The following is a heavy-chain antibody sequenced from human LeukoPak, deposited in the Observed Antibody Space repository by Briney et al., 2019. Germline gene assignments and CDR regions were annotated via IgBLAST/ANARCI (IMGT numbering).Heavy chain of an antibody. CDR1: GGSISSYY. V-gene: IGHV4-59*01. J-gene: IGHJ3*02. D-gene: IGHD3-10*01. CDR3: ARTPITMVRGVIWFDAFDI. Sequence: SETLSLTCTVSGGSISSYYWSWIRQPPGKGLEWIGYIYYSGSTNYNPSLKSRVTISVDTSKNQFSLKLSSVTAADTAVYYCARTPITMVRGVIWFDAFDIWGQGTMVTVSS. CDR2: IYYSGST.